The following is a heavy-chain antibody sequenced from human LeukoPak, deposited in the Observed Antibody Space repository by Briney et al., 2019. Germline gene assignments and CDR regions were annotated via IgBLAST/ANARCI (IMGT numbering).Heavy chain of an antibody. V-gene: IGHV1-46*01. D-gene: IGHD3-10*01. CDR1: GYTFTSYY. Sequence: ASVKVSCEASGYTFTSYYMHWVRQAPGEGLEWMGKINPSGGSTSYAQKFQGRVTMTRDMSTSTVYMELSSLRSEDSAVYYCARSPWGFGEPPVNPWGQGTLVTVSS. CDR3: ARSPWGFGEPPVNP. CDR2: INPSGGST. J-gene: IGHJ5*02.